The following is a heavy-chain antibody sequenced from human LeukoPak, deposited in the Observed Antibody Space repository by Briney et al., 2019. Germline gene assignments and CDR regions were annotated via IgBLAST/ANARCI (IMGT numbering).Heavy chain of an antibody. V-gene: IGHV1-8*01. D-gene: IGHD1-26*01. CDR1: GDTFTSYD. J-gene: IGHJ3*02. Sequence: ASVKVSCKAYGDTFTSYDINWVRQATGQGLEWMGWMNPNSGKTGYAQKFQGRVTMTRNTSISTAYMELSSLTSEDTAVHYCARGVGSGKNAFDNWGQGTMVIVSS. CDR3: ARGVGSGKNAFDN. CDR2: MNPNSGKT.